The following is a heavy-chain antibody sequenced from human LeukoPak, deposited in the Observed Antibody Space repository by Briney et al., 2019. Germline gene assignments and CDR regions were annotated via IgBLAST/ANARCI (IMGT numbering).Heavy chain of an antibody. V-gene: IGHV4-61*01. J-gene: IGHJ5*02. Sequence: SETLSLTCTVSGGSVTSGSYYWSWIRQPPGKGLEWIGYVYYTGGANYNPSLKSRVTISVDTSKNQFSLRLSSVTAADTAVYYCARAPIPYDRSRTDYRFDPWGQGTLVTVAS. D-gene: IGHD3-16*01. CDR2: VYYTGGA. CDR3: ARAPIPYDRSRTDYRFDP. CDR1: GGSVTSGSYY.